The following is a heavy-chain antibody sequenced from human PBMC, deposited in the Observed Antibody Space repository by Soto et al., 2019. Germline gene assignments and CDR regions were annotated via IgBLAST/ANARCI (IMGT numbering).Heavy chain of an antibody. Sequence: QMQLVQSGPEVKKPGTSVKVSCKASGFTFTSSAVPWVRQARGQRLEWIGWIVVGSGHTNYAQKFQERVTITSDMSTSTASMELSSLRSEYTAVYYCAAVYYYERSGYFDYWGQGTMVTVSS. CDR1: GFTFTSSA. CDR3: AAVYYYERSGYFDY. V-gene: IGHV1-58*01. J-gene: IGHJ4*02. D-gene: IGHD3-22*01. CDR2: IVVGSGHT.